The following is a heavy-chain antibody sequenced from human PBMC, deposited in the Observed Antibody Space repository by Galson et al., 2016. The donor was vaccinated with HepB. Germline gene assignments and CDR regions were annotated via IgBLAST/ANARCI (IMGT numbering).Heavy chain of an antibody. D-gene: IGHD1-1*01. CDR3: ARGKSLLTMPWNYGLDV. CDR2: IKKDGSEK. Sequence: SLRLSCAASGFNFISHGMHWVRQAPGKGLEWVATIKKDGSEKYYVDSVKGRFTISRENAKNSLYLQMNDLRAGDTAVYYCARGKSLLTMPWNYGLDVWGKGTAVTVSS. V-gene: IGHV3-7*04. J-gene: IGHJ6*04. CDR1: GFNFISHG.